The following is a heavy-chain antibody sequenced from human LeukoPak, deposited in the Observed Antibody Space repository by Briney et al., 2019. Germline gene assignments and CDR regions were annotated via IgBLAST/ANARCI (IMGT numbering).Heavy chain of an antibody. CDR2: ISGSGGST. J-gene: IGHJ6*02. D-gene: IGHD3-22*01. Sequence: PGGSLRLSCAASGFTFSSYAMSWVRQAPGKGLEWVSAISGSGGSTYYADSVKGRFTISRDNSKNTLYLQMNSLRAEDTAVYYCARDNDRLSGYYRYYYYYGMDVWGQGTTVTVSS. CDR3: ARDNDRLSGYYRYYYYYGMDV. CDR1: GFTFSSYA. V-gene: IGHV3-23*01.